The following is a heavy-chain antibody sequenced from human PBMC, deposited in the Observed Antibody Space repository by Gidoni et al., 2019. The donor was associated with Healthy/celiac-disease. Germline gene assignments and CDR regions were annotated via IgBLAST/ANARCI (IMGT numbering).Heavy chain of an antibody. Sequence: QVQLVESGGGVVQPGRSLRLSCADSGFTFSSYGMHWVRQAPGKGLEWVAVISYDGSNKYYADSVKGRFTISRDNSKNTLYLQMNSLRAEDTAVYYCAKDHYLADLNGSWKPTTSGYFDYWGQGTLVTVSS. CDR2: ISYDGSNK. V-gene: IGHV3-30*18. CDR3: AKDHYLADLNGSWKPTTSGYFDY. CDR1: GFTFSSYG. D-gene: IGHD6-13*01. J-gene: IGHJ4*02.